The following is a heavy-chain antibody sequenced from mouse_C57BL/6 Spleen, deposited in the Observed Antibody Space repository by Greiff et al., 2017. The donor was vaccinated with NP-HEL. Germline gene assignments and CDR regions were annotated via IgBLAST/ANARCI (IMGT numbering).Heavy chain of an antibody. D-gene: IGHD2-1*01. V-gene: IGHV2-5*01. CDR1: GFSLTSYG. CDR2: IWRGGST. Sequence: VKLMESGPGLVQPSQSLSITCTVSGFSLTSYGVHWVRQSPGKGLEWLGVIWRGGSTDYNAAFMSRLSITKDNSKSQVFFKMNSLQADDTAIYYCDYLLRGYAMDDWGQGTSVTVSS. CDR3: DYLLRGYAMDD. J-gene: IGHJ4*01.